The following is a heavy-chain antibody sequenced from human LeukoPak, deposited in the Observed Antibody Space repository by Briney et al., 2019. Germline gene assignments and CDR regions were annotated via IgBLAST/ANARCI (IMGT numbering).Heavy chain of an antibody. CDR3: ARDGGRRYYDFWSGYYEDY. V-gene: IGHV3-20*01. J-gene: IGHJ4*02. Sequence: GGSLRLSCAASGFTFDDYGMSWVRQAPGKGLEWVSGINWNGGSTGYADSVKGRFTISRDNAKNSLYLQMNSLRAEDTALYHCARDGGRRYYDFWSGYYEDYWGQGTLVTVSS. CDR2: INWNGGST. CDR1: GFTFDDYG. D-gene: IGHD3-3*01.